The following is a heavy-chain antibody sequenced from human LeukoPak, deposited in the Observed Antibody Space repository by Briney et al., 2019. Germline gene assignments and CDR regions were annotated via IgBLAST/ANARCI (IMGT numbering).Heavy chain of an antibody. D-gene: IGHD2/OR15-2a*01. J-gene: IGHJ4*02. CDR1: GFTFSNYA. CDR3: ARGEPTNIVFDY. CDR2: ISYDGSKK. V-gene: IGHV3-30*01. Sequence: QPGGSLRLSCAASGFTFSNYAMHWVSQAPGKGLEWVAIISYDGSKKYYADSVKGRFTISRDNSKNTLYLQMNSLRAEDTAVYYCARGEPTNIVFDYWGQGTLVTVSS.